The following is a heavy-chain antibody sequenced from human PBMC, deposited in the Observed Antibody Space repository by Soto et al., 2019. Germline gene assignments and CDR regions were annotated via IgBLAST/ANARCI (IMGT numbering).Heavy chain of an antibody. CDR2: IFSNDEK. CDR3: ARTTYYDFWSGYLPFGYVDV. CDR1: GFSLSNARMG. D-gene: IGHD3-3*01. Sequence: QVTLKESGPVLVKPTETLTLTCTVSGFSLSNARMGVSWIRQPPGKALEWLAHIFSNDEKSYTTSLKSRLTISKDTSKCQVVLTMHNRDPVDTATYYCARTTYYDFWSGYLPFGYVDVWGQGSTVTVSS. J-gene: IGHJ6*02. V-gene: IGHV2-26*01.